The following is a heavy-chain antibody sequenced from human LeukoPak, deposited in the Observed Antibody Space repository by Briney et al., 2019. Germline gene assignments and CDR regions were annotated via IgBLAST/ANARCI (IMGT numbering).Heavy chain of an antibody. J-gene: IGHJ4*02. D-gene: IGHD6-13*01. CDR1: GFTFISYW. Sequence: GGSLRLSCAASGFTFISYWMHWVRQAPGKGLVWVSRIDSDGSDTTYADPVKGRFTISRDNAKNTLYLQMNSLRAEDTAVYYCARVGVLEGAAAAFDYWGQGILVTVSS. V-gene: IGHV3-74*01. CDR3: ARVGVLEGAAAAFDY. CDR2: IDSDGSDT.